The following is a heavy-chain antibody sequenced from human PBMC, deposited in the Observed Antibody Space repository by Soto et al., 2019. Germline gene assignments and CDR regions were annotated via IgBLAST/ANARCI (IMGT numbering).Heavy chain of an antibody. CDR1: GGTFSSYA. D-gene: IGHD6-13*01. J-gene: IGHJ4*02. CDR3: ASLAGYSSSWGPYYFDY. Sequence: SVKVSCKASGGTFSSYAISWVRQAPGQGLEWMGGIIPIFGTANYAQKFQGRVTITADESTSTAYMELSSLRSEDTAVYYCASLAGYSSSWGPYYFDYWGQGTLVTVSS. CDR2: IIPIFGTA. V-gene: IGHV1-69*13.